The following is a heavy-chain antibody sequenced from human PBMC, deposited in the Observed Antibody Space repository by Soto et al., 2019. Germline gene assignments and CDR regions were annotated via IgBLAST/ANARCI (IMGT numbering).Heavy chain of an antibody. V-gene: IGHV1-18*04. Sequence: ASVKVSCNDCPSRLHSPRISSVRKAPGQGLEWMGWISLYNGNTNYAQQFQGRVTMTRDTSTSTAYMELSRLKSDDTAIYYCARDSPLTTGWFDPWGQGTLVTFSS. CDR2: ISLYNGNT. J-gene: IGHJ5*02. CDR1: PSRLHSPR. CDR3: ARDSPLTTGWFDP. D-gene: IGHD4-17*01.